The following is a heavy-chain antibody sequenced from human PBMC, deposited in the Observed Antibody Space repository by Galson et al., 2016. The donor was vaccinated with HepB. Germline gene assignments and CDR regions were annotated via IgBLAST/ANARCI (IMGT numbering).Heavy chain of an antibody. CDR2: ISGSGTNT. CDR1: GFMFNYYS. CDR3: AKSLLGVTLVSYYYGMDV. J-gene: IGHJ6*02. D-gene: IGHD2-21*02. V-gene: IGHV3-23*01. Sequence: SLRLSCAASGFMFNYYSMNWVRQAPGKGLEWVSAISGSGTNTYYEDSVKGRFTISRDNSKNTLFLQMNSLRAEDTAVYYCAKSLLGVTLVSYYYGMDVWGQG.